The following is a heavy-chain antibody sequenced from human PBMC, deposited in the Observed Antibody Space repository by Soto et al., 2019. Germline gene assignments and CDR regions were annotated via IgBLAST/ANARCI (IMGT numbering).Heavy chain of an antibody. CDR1: GFSFDDYA. J-gene: IGHJ4*02. CDR2: ISWNSGSI. D-gene: IGHD6-6*01. Sequence: EVQLVESGGGLVQPGRSLRLSCAASGFSFDDYAMHWVRQAPGKGLEWVSGISWNSGSIGYADSVKGRFTISRDNAKNSLYLQMNSLRAEDTALYYCAKGSTYSSSSHDDYWGQGTLVTVSS. V-gene: IGHV3-9*01. CDR3: AKGSTYSSSSHDDY.